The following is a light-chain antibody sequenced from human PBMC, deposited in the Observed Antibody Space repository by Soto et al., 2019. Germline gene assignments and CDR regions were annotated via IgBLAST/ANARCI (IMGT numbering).Light chain of an antibody. V-gene: IGKV1-5*03. CDR1: QTISSW. J-gene: IGKJ1*01. CDR2: KAS. CDR3: QHYNSYSEA. Sequence: DIRTTQSPSTLSGSVGDRVTITCRASQTISSWLAWYQQKPGKAPKLLIYKASTLKSGVPSRFSGSGSGTEFTLTISSLQPDDFATYYCQHYNSYSEAFGQGTKV.